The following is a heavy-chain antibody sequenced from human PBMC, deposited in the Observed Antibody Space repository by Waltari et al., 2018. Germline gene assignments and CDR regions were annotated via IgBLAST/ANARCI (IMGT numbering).Heavy chain of an antibody. V-gene: IGHV4-34*01. CDR2: INHSGST. CDR1: GGSFSGYY. Sequence: QVQLQQWGAGLLKPSETLSLTCAVYGGSFSGYYWSWIRQPPGKGLEWIGEINHSGSTNYNPSLKSRVTISVDTSKNQFSLKLSSVTAEDTAVYYCARKDRRHYYGMDVWGQGTTVTVSS. CDR3: ARKDRRHYYGMDV. J-gene: IGHJ6*02.